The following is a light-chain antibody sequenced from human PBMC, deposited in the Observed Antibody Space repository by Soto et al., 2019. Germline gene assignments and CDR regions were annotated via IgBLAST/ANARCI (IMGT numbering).Light chain of an antibody. CDR1: SRDVGGYNY. V-gene: IGLV2-14*01. CDR3: GSYTTTYVRL. Sequence: QSALTQPASVSGSPGQSITISCTGTSRDVGGYNYVSWYQQHPGRAPKLIIYEASNRPSGVSDRFSGSKSGNVASLTISGLQAADEADYYCGSYTTTYVRLFGTGTKVTVL. CDR2: EAS. J-gene: IGLJ1*01.